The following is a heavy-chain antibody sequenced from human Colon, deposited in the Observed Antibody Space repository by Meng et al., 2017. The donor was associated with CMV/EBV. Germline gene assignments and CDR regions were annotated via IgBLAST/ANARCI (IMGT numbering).Heavy chain of an antibody. CDR3: ARELARGGY. CDR1: GYTFTNFG. V-gene: IGHV1-18*01. Sequence: QGEVVGSGVEGKKPGASVKVSFKRSGYTFTNFGISWVRQAPGQGLEWMAYISPCNGDTNYAQRFQGRVALTTDTSTSTVYMELGSLTSDDTAMYYCARELARGGYWGQGTLVTVSS. CDR2: ISPCNGDT. J-gene: IGHJ4*02.